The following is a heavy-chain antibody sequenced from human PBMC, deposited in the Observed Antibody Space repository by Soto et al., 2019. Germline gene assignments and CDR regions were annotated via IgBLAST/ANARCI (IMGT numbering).Heavy chain of an antibody. J-gene: IGHJ3*02. D-gene: IGHD2-15*01. CDR2: IYSGGST. CDR3: ARHCSGGSCYSGYDAFDI. V-gene: IGHV3-53*04. CDR1: GFTVSSNY. Sequence: GGSLRLSCAASGFTVSSNYMSWVRQAPGKGLEWVSVIYSGGSTYYAESVKGRFTISRHNSKNTLYLQMNSLRAEDTAVYYCARHCSGGSCYSGYDAFDIWGQGTMVTVSS.